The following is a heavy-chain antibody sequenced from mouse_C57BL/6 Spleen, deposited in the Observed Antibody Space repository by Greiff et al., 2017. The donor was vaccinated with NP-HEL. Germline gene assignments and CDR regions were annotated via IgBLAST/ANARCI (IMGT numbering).Heavy chain of an antibody. V-gene: IGHV1-42*01. CDR2: INPSTGGT. CDR1: GYSFTGYY. J-gene: IGHJ2*01. Sequence: EVQLQRSGPELVKPGASVKISCKASGYSFTGYYMNWVKQSPEKSLEWIGEINPSTGGTTYNQKFKAKATLTVDKSSSTAYMQLKSLTSEDSAVYYCARREFITTVVADYWGQGTTLTVSS. D-gene: IGHD1-1*01. CDR3: ARREFITTVVADY.